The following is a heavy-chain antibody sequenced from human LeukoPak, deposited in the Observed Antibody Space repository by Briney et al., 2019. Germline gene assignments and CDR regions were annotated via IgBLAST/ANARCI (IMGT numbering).Heavy chain of an antibody. J-gene: IGHJ3*02. Sequence: PGRSLRLSCAASGFTFSSYAMHWVRQAPGKGLEWVAVISYDGSNKYYADSVKGRFTISRDNSKNTLYLQMNSLRAEDTAVYYCAKDLGGSSWSHDAFDIWGQGTMVTVSS. CDR2: ISYDGSNK. CDR1: GFTFSSYA. D-gene: IGHD6-13*01. CDR3: AKDLGGSSWSHDAFDI. V-gene: IGHV3-30-3*01.